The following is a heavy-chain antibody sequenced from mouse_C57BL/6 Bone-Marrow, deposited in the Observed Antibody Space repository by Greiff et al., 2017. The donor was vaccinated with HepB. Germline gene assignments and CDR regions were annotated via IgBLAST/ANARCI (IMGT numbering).Heavy chain of an antibody. CDR2: ISSGSSTI. CDR3: ARRIYYYGSSYDYYAMDY. D-gene: IGHD1-1*01. V-gene: IGHV5-17*01. J-gene: IGHJ4*01. Sequence: EVQLVESGGGLVKPGGSLKLSCAASGFTFSDYGMHWVRQAPEKGLEWVAYISSGSSTIYYADKVKGRFTISRDNAKNTLFLQMTSLRSEDTAMYYCARRIYYYGSSYDYYAMDYWGQGTSVTVSS. CDR1: GFTFSDYG.